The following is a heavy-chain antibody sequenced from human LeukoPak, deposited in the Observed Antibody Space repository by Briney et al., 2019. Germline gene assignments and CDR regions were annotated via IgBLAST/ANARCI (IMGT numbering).Heavy chain of an antibody. J-gene: IGHJ4*02. CDR1: GGTFSSYA. D-gene: IGHD3-22*01. CDR3: ARDPRYYYDSSGYSLSLGPFDY. V-gene: IGHV1-69*04. Sequence: SVKVSCKASGGTFSSYAISWVRQAPGQGLEWMGRIIPILGIADYAQKFQGRVTITADKSTSTAYMELSSLRSEDTAVYYCARDPRYYYDSSGYSLSLGPFDYWGQGTLVTVSS. CDR2: IIPILGIA.